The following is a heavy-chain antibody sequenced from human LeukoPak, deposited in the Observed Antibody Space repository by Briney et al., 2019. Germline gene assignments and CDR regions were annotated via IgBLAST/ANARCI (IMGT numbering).Heavy chain of an antibody. D-gene: IGHD1-1*01. CDR3: ATLDSDF. CDR1: GFTFSNYW. Sequence: GGSLRLSCAASGFTFSNYWMTWVRQAPGKGLEWVATIKPDGIENYYVDSVKGRFTISRDNAKNSLYLQMNSLRAEDTAVYYYATLDSDFWGQGALVTVSS. J-gene: IGHJ4*02. CDR2: IKPDGIEN. V-gene: IGHV3-7*05.